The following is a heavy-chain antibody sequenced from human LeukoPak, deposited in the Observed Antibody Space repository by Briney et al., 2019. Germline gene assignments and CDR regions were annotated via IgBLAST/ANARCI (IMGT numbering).Heavy chain of an antibody. J-gene: IGHJ4*02. V-gene: IGHV3-23*01. CDR2: ISSRGDKT. Sequence: GGTLILSCVASGFIFNGFTMMWVPQAPGKGPEWIRAISSRGDKTFHAVPVKGRFTVSTGKSKDTMFLQMISLRAEDTALSYCARDIHDSSGYYYDYWGQGTLVTVPP. CDR3: ARDIHDSSGYYYDY. D-gene: IGHD3-22*01. CDR1: GFIFNGFT.